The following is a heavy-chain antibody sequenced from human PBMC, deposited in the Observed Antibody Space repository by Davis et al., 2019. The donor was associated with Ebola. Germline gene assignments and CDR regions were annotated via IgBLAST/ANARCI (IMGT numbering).Heavy chain of an antibody. Sequence: HTGGSLRLSCVASGFTFSSYWMHWVRQAPGKGLVWVSRIKSDGSSTSYADSVRGRFTISRDNAKNTMYLQMNSLRAEDTAVYYCARDPYYYYGMDVWGKGTTVTVSS. CDR1: GFTFSSYW. CDR3: ARDPYYYYGMDV. CDR2: IKSDGSST. J-gene: IGHJ6*04. V-gene: IGHV3-74*01.